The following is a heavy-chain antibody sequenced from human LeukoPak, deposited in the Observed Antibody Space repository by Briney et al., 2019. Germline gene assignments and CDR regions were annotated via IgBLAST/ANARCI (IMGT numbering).Heavy chain of an antibody. D-gene: IGHD4-23*01. Sequence: TGGSLRLSCVASGFTFSSYCMSWVRQAPGKGLEWVANIQDGSDKYYVDSVKGRFTISRDNAKNSLCLQMNSLRDEDTAVYYCASDRWYAFDYWGQGTLVTVSS. V-gene: IGHV3-7*04. CDR1: GFTFSSYC. CDR2: IQDGSDK. CDR3: ASDRWYAFDY. J-gene: IGHJ4*02.